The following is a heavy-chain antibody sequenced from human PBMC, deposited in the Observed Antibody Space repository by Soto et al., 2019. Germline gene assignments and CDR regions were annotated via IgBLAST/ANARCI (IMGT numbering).Heavy chain of an antibody. CDR2: IKHSGST. Sequence: QVQLQQWGAGLLKPSETLSLTCAVYGGSFSGYYWSWIRQPPGKGLEWIGEIKHSGSTNYNPSLKSRVTISVDTSKNQFSLKLSSVTAADTAVYYCARRGYGDYGRKKNFDYWGQGTLVTVSS. V-gene: IGHV4-34*01. J-gene: IGHJ4*02. D-gene: IGHD4-17*01. CDR1: GGSFSGYY. CDR3: ARRGYGDYGRKKNFDY.